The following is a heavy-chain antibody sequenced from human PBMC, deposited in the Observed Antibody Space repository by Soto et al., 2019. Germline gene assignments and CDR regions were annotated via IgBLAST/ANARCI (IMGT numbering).Heavy chain of an antibody. Sequence: SETLSLTCTVSGDSVTSVSDYWSWIRQPPGKGLEWIGYIYYSGSADYNPSLGSRVTISIDTSKNQFSLKLTSVTAADTAVYYCARGVGFGYYYYHMDIWGQGTTVTVSS. D-gene: IGHD3-10*01. CDR3: ARGVGFGYYYYHMDI. CDR1: GDSVTSVSDY. V-gene: IGHV4-61*01. CDR2: IYYSGSA. J-gene: IGHJ6*02.